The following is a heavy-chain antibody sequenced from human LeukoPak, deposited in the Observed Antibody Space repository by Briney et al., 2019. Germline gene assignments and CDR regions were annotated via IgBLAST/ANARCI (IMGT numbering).Heavy chain of an antibody. CDR2: ISGSGGST. J-gene: IGHJ4*02. CDR1: GFTFSSYG. D-gene: IGHD3-10*01. Sequence: PGGSLRLSCAASGFTFSSYGMSWVRQAPGKGLEWVSAISGSGGSTYYADSVKGRFTISRDNSTNTLYLQMNSLRAEDTAVYYCANVLLWFGEFGDYWGQGTLVTVSS. V-gene: IGHV3-23*01. CDR3: ANVLLWFGEFGDY.